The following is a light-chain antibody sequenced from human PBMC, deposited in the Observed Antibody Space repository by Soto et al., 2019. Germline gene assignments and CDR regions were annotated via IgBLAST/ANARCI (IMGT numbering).Light chain of an antibody. Sequence: EIVLTQSPATLSLSPGERATLSCRASQSVSSYLAWYHQKPGQAPRLRIYDASNSDTGIPARFSGSGSGTDFTLTISSLEPEDFAVYYCQQRSNWPPWTFGQGTKVEIK. CDR3: QQRSNWPPWT. CDR1: QSVSSY. V-gene: IGKV3-11*01. CDR2: DAS. J-gene: IGKJ1*01.